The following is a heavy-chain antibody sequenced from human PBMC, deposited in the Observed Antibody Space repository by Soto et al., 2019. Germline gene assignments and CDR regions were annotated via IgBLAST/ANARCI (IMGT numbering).Heavy chain of an antibody. CDR3: ARQPNDFWSGRSNWFDP. D-gene: IGHD3-3*01. Sequence: SETLSLTCTVSGGSISSSSYYWGWIRQAPGKGLEWIGSIYYSGSTYYNPSLKSRVTISVDTSKNQFSLKLSSVTAADTAVYYCARQPNDFWSGRSNWFDPWGQGTLVTVSS. V-gene: IGHV4-39*01. CDR2: IYYSGST. J-gene: IGHJ5*02. CDR1: GGSISSSSYY.